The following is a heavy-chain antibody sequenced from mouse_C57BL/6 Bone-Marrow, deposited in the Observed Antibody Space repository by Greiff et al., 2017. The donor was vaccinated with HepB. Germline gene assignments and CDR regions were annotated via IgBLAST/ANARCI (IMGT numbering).Heavy chain of an antibody. CDR1: GFNIKDDY. V-gene: IGHV14-4*01. D-gene: IGHD2-2*01. CDR3: TMVTAMDY. Sequence: EVQLQQSGAELVRPGASVKLSCTASGFNIKDDYMHWVKQRPEQGLEWIGWIDPENGDTEYASKFQGKATITADTSSSTAYLQLSSLTSEDTAVYYCTMVTAMDYWGQGTSVTVSS. CDR2: IDPENGDT. J-gene: IGHJ4*01.